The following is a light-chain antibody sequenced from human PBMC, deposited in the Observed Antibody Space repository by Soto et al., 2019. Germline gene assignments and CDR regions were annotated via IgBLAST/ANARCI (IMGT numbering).Light chain of an antibody. CDR3: QQYGSPPPYT. J-gene: IGKJ2*01. Sequence: EIVLTQSPGTLSLSPGERATLSCRASHSVSSRYFAWYQQKPGQAPRLLIYGASSRATGIPDRFSGSGSGTDFTLTISRLEPEDLAVYYCQQYGSPPPYTFGQGTKLEIK. CDR2: GAS. V-gene: IGKV3-20*01. CDR1: HSVSSRY.